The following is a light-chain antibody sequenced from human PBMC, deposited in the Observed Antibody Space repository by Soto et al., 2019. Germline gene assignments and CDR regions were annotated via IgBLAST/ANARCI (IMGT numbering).Light chain of an antibody. Sequence: DIQLTQSPSFLSASVGDRVTITCRASQSISSWLAWYQQKPGKAPKLLIYDASSLESGVPSRFSGSGSGTEFTLTISSLQPDDFATYYCQQYNSYSRTFGQGTRLEIK. CDR2: DAS. CDR1: QSISSW. J-gene: IGKJ5*01. CDR3: QQYNSYSRT. V-gene: IGKV1-5*01.